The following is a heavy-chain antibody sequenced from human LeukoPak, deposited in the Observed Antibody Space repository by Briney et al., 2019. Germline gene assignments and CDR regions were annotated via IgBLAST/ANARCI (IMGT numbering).Heavy chain of an antibody. J-gene: IGHJ4*02. CDR2: ISSSSSTI. CDR1: GFTFSSYS. D-gene: IGHD2-2*03. CDR3: AKDGGLWISAHWGDS. Sequence: GGSLRLSCAASGFTFSSYSMNWVRQAPGKGLEWVSYISSSSSTIYYADSVKGRFTISRDNAKNSLYLQMNSLRAEDTAVYYCAKDGGLWISAHWGDSWGRGTLVTVSS. V-gene: IGHV3-48*01.